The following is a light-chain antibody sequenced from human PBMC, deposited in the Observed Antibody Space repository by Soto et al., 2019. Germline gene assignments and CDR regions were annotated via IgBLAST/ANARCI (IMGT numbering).Light chain of an antibody. Sequence: QSVLTQPASVSDSPGQSITISCTGTSSDIGGSDHVSWYRQYPGEAPKLIIYDVANRPSGVSHRFSGSKSGNTASLTVSGLQAEDEADYYCSSYAGSNNVVFGGGTQLTVL. V-gene: IGLV2-14*03. J-gene: IGLJ2*01. CDR3: SSYAGSNNVV. CDR1: SSDIGGSDH. CDR2: DVA.